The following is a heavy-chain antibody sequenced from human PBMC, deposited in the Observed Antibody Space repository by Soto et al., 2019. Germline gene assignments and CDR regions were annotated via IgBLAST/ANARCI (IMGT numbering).Heavy chain of an antibody. J-gene: IGHJ4*02. V-gene: IGHV3-21*01. Sequence: GGSLRLSCAASGFTFSSYSMNWVRQAPGKGLEWVSSISSSSSYIYYADSVKGRFTISRDNAKNSLYLQMNSLGAEDTAVYYCARAPPIAAAGTRLNYWGQGTLVTVSS. CDR1: GFTFSSYS. CDR3: ARAPPIAAAGTRLNY. CDR2: ISSSSSYI. D-gene: IGHD6-13*01.